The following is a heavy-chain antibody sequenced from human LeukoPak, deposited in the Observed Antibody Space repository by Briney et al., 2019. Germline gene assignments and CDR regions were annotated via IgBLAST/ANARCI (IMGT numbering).Heavy chain of an antibody. V-gene: IGHV4-31*03. J-gene: IGHJ4*02. D-gene: IGHD1-14*01. Sequence: SETLSLTCTVSGGSISSGAYYWRWIRQHPGKGLEWIGYTYYSGSTYYNPSLKSRIDISVDTSKDQFSLKLSSVTAADTAVYYCARGGTTVPVFNYWGQGILVTVSS. CDR3: ARGGTTVPVFNY. CDR1: GGSISSGAYY. CDR2: TYYSGST.